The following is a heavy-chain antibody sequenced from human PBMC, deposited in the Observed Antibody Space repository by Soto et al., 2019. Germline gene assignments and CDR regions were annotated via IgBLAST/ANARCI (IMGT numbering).Heavy chain of an antibody. Sequence: PGRSLRLSCAASGFTLSGYAMYWVRQAPGKGLEYVSGISSNGVGTYYANSVQGRFTISRDNSKNTVYLQMGSLRPEDMAVYYCARRARPDFYYMDVWGKGTTVTVSS. D-gene: IGHD6-6*01. V-gene: IGHV3-64*01. J-gene: IGHJ6*03. CDR2: ISSNGVGT. CDR3: ARRARPDFYYMDV. CDR1: GFTLSGYA.